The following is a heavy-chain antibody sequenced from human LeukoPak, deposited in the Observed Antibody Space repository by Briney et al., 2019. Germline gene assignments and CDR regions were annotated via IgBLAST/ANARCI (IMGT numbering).Heavy chain of an antibody. CDR1: GFIFSHNW. CDR3: ARDRWSGAGGY. J-gene: IGHJ4*02. V-gene: IGHV3-7*01. Sequence: GGSLRLSCVASGFIFSHNWMTWVRQIPGKGLEWVANIKQDGSEKYYVDSVKGRFTISRDNTKSSVYLQMNNLRAEDAAMYYCARDRWSGAGGYWGQGTLVTVSS. CDR2: IKQDGSEK. D-gene: IGHD1-26*01.